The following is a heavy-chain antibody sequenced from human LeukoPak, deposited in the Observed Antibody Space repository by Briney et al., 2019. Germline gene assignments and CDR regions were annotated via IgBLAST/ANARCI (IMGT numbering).Heavy chain of an antibody. D-gene: IGHD3-22*01. CDR2: IKSKTDGGTI. J-gene: IGHJ4*02. V-gene: IGHV3-15*01. Sequence: GSLRLSCAASGFTFINAWVNWVRQSPGKGLEWVGRIKSKTDGGTIDYGAPVKGRFTISRDDSKNTLFQQMNSLKTEDTAMYHCTRGIRHTSGYYIFDYWGQGTLVTVSS. CDR3: TRGIRHTSGYYIFDY. CDR1: GFTFINAW.